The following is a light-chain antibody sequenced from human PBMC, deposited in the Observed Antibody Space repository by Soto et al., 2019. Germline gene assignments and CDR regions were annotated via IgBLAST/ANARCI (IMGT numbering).Light chain of an antibody. Sequence: EMVLTQSPATLSLSPGERATLSCRASQRVSSYVAWYQQKPAQAPRLLIYVASNRPTGIPARLSGGRSGTAFTLPISSLPPEDFAVYYCQQRSHWPRTFRRGTKLELK. CDR2: VAS. V-gene: IGKV3-11*01. CDR3: QQRSHWPRT. J-gene: IGKJ1*01. CDR1: QRVSSY.